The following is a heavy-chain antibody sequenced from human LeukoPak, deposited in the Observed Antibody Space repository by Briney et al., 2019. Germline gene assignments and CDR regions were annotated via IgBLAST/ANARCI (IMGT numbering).Heavy chain of an antibody. V-gene: IGHV1-3*01. CDR3: ARSYSSGWYKFDY. J-gene: IGHJ4*02. CDR2: INAGNGNT. D-gene: IGHD6-19*01. CDR1: GYTFTSYA. Sequence: ASVKVSCKASGYTFTSYAMHWVRQAPGQRLEWMGWINAGNGNTKYSQKFQGRVTITRDTSVSTAYMELSSLRSEDTAVYYCARSYSSGWYKFDYWGQGTLVTVSS.